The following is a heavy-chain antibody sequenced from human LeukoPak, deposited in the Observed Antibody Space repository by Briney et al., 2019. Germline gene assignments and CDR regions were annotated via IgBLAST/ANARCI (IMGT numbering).Heavy chain of an antibody. V-gene: IGHV3-9*03. CDR2: ISWNSGSI. D-gene: IGHD6-13*01. J-gene: IGHJ5*02. CDR3: EKDKGWYSSSWGLEFDP. Sequence: GGSLRLSCAASGFTFDDYAMHWVRQAPGKGLEWVSGISWNSGSIGYADSVKGRFTISRDNAKNSLYLQMNSLRAEDMALYYCEKDKGWYSSSWGLEFDPWGQGTLVTVSS. CDR1: GFTFDDYA.